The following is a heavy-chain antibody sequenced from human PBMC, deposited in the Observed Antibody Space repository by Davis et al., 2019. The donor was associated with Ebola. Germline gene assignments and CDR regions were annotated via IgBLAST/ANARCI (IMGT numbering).Heavy chain of an antibody. J-gene: IGHJ5*02. CDR3: ARHGDYGVFVPHDWFDP. CDR1: GNSFTNYW. Sequence: GESLKISCQGSGNSFTNYWIGWVRQMPGKGLDWMGIIYTGDSDTRYSPSFQGQVTISADKSIDTTYLQWSSLKASDTAIYYCARHGDYGVFVPHDWFDPWGQGTLVTVSS. V-gene: IGHV5-51*01. CDR2: IYTGDSDT. D-gene: IGHD4-17*01.